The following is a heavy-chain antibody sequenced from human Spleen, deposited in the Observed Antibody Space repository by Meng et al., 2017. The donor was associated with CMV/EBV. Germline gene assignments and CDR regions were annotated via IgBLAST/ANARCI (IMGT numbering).Heavy chain of an antibody. J-gene: IGHJ4*02. D-gene: IGHD6-13*01. CDR1: GFNFKIYG. CDR2: IRYDEKTK. CDR3: ANGDPIAAADY. Sequence: LSLTCATSGFNFKIYGMHWVRQLPGKGLEWVAFIRYDEKTKYYADSVKGRFTISRDNSKNTLYLQMNSLRAEDTAVYYCANGDPIAAADYWGQGTLVTVSS. V-gene: IGHV3-30*02.